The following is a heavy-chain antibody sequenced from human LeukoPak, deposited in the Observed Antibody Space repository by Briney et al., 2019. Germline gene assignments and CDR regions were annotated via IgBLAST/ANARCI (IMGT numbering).Heavy chain of an antibody. CDR3: ARLWSTYCSGGSCPHQPNY. D-gene: IGHD2-15*01. V-gene: IGHV4-34*01. CDR2: INHSGST. CDR1: GGSFSGYY. Sequence: PSETLSLTCAVYGGSFSGYYWSWIRQPPGKGLEWIGEINHSGSTNYNPSLKSRVTISVDTSKDQFSLKLTSVTVADTAVYYCARLWSTYCSGGSCPHQPNYWGQGTLAAVSS. J-gene: IGHJ4*02.